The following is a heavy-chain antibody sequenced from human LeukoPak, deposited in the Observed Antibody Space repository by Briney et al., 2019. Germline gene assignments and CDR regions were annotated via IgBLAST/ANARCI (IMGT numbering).Heavy chain of an antibody. V-gene: IGHV4-39*01. J-gene: IGHJ3*02. CDR1: GGSISSSSYY. CDR3: ARGEELTDAFDI. CDR2: IYYSGST. Sequence: PSETLSLTCTVSGGSISSSSYYWGWIRQPPGKGLEWIGSIYYSGSTYYNPSLKSRVTISVDTSKNQFSLKLSSVTAADTAVYYCARGEELTDAFDIWGQGTMVTVSS. D-gene: IGHD1-7*01.